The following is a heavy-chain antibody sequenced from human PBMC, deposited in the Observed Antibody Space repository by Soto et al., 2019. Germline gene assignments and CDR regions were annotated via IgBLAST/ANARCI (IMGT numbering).Heavy chain of an antibody. D-gene: IGHD3-22*01. J-gene: IGHJ6*02. V-gene: IGHV1-18*04. Sequence: QVQLVQSGAEVKKPGASVKVSCKASGYTFTSYGISWVRQAPGQGLEWMGWISAYNGNTNYAQKLQGRVTMTTYTSTSTAYMELRSLRSDDTAVYYCARGLSYYDSSGYYYYYGMDVWGQGTTVTVSS. CDR1: GYTFTSYG. CDR2: ISAYNGNT. CDR3: ARGLSYYDSSGYYYYYGMDV.